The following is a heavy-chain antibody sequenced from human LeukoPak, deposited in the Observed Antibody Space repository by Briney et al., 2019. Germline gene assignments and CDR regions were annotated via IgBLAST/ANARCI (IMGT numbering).Heavy chain of an antibody. Sequence: PSETLSLTCTVSGGSISSSSYYWSWIRQPAGKGLEWIGRIYTSGSTNYNPSLKSRVAMSVDTSKNQFSLKLSSVTAADTAVYYCARVRRIAAAGLGPNWFDPWGQGTLVTVSS. D-gene: IGHD6-13*01. J-gene: IGHJ5*02. V-gene: IGHV4-61*02. CDR2: IYTSGST. CDR1: GGSISSSSYY. CDR3: ARVRRIAAAGLGPNWFDP.